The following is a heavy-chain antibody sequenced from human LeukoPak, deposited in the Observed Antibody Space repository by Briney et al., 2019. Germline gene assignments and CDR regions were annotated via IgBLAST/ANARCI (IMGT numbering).Heavy chain of an antibody. Sequence: PGGSLRLSCAASGFTFSSYWMSWVRQAPGKGLEWVANIKQDGSETHYVDSVKGRFTISRDNAKKSLYLQMNSLRVEDTAVYYCARDLDQWLGTFDYWGQGTLVTVSS. D-gene: IGHD6-19*01. CDR3: ARDLDQWLGTFDY. V-gene: IGHV3-7*01. CDR1: GFTFSSYW. CDR2: IKQDGSET. J-gene: IGHJ4*02.